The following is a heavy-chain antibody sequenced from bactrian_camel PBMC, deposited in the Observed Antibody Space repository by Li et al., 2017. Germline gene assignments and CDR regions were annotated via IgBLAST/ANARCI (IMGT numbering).Heavy chain of an antibody. V-gene: IGHV3S63*01. D-gene: IGHD3*01. CDR1: GLTENWSC. CDR2: INADGST. CDR3: AAEVAPSTAGYCWTGLLLDFGH. J-gene: IGHJ6*01. Sequence: VQLVESGGGSVQAGGSLNLSCVFTGLTENWSCMGWFRQAPGKEREGVARINADGSTSYADSLKGRFTVSQYNPKSTVYLQLNSLKPGDTAVYFCAAEVAPSTAGYCWTGLLLDFGHRGQGTQVTVS.